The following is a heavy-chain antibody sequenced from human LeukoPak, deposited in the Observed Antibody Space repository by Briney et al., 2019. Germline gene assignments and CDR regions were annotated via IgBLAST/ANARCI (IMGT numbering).Heavy chain of an antibody. CDR1: GFTFSSYS. V-gene: IGHV3-21*01. Sequence: GGSLRLSSAASGFTFSSYSMNWVRQAPGKGLEWVSSISSSSSYIYYADSVKGRFTISRDNAKNSLYLQMNSLRAEDTAVYYCAKAMTTVTFDAFDIWGQGTMVTVSS. CDR2: ISSSSSYI. J-gene: IGHJ3*02. D-gene: IGHD4-17*01. CDR3: AKAMTTVTFDAFDI.